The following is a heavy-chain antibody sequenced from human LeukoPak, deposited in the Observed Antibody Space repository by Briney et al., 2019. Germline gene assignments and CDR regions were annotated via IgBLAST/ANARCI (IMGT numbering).Heavy chain of an antibody. CDR2: ISWDGGST. D-gene: IGHD5-18*01. Sequence: GGSLRLSCAASGFTFDDYTMHWVRQAPGKGLEWVSLISWDGGSTYYADSVKGRFTISRDNSKNSLYLQMNSLRTEDTALYYCAKDIGGGLSGYGLDVWGQGTTVTVSS. CDR3: AKDIGGGLSGYGLDV. CDR1: GFTFDDYT. J-gene: IGHJ6*02. V-gene: IGHV3-43*01.